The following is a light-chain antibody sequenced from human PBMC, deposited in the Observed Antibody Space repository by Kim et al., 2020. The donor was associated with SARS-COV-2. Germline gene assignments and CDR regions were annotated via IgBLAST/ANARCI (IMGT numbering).Light chain of an antibody. CDR1: GRGTYY. J-gene: IGLJ1*01. CDR3: PSRASTDTRV. CDR2: NGN. Sequence: DMGQTGRIKRDGVGRGTYYASWYLQRPGEPPKLVLYNGNVRPRGIPDRLAGTSEGATASLIIAGAQQEDGGDYDCPSRASTDTRVFGSGTKVTVL. V-gene: IGLV3-19*01.